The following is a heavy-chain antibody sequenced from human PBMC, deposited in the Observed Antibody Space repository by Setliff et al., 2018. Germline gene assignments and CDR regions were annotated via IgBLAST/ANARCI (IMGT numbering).Heavy chain of an antibody. V-gene: IGHV1-18*01. CDR2: VNPYNGVT. J-gene: IGHJ4*02. CDR1: GYTFTSYG. CDR3: VRDADNYDTSENPIVDY. D-gene: IGHD3-22*01. Sequence: ASVKVSCKASGYTFTSYGISWVRQAPGQGLEWMGYVNPYNGVTYYAQNVQARVTMTTDTSTSTAYMELRSLRSDDTAVYYCVRDADNYDTSENPIVDYWGQGTLVTAPQ.